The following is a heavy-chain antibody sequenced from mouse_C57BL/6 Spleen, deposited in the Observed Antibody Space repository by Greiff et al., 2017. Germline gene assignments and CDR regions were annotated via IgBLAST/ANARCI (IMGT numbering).Heavy chain of an antibody. D-gene: IGHD1-1*01. CDR2: IHPSDSDT. V-gene: IGHV1-74*01. Sequence: VQLQQPGAELVKPGASVKVSCKASGYTFTSYWMHWVKQRPGQGLEWIGRIHPSDSDTNYNQKFKGKATLTVAKSSSTAYMQLSSLTSEDSAVDYCAIDGSSYGYAMDYWGQGTSVTVSS. J-gene: IGHJ4*01. CDR1: GYTFTSYW. CDR3: AIDGSSYGYAMDY.